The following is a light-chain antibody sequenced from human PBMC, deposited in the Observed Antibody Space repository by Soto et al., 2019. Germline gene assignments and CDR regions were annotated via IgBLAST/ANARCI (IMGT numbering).Light chain of an antibody. CDR2: EVS. Sequence: QSALTQPPSASGSPGQSVTISCTGTSSDVGGYNYVSWYQQHPGKAPKLMIYEVSKRPSGVPDRFSGSKSGNTASLTVSGLQAEDEADYYCNSYAGSNNGVFGGGTKLTVL. CDR3: NSYAGSNNGV. CDR1: SSDVGGYNY. J-gene: IGLJ3*02. V-gene: IGLV2-8*01.